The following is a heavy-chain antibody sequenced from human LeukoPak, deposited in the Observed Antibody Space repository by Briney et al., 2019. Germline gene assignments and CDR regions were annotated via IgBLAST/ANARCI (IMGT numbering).Heavy chain of an antibody. J-gene: IGHJ4*02. Sequence: GASVKVSCKASGYTFTSYYMHWVRQAPGQGLEWMGIINPSGGSTSYAQKFQGRVTMTRDMSTSTVYMELSSLRSEDTAVYYCAREVVAGTGGGWGQGTLVTVSS. D-gene: IGHD6-19*01. CDR1: GYTFTSYY. CDR3: AREVVAGTGGG. V-gene: IGHV1-46*01. CDR2: INPSGGST.